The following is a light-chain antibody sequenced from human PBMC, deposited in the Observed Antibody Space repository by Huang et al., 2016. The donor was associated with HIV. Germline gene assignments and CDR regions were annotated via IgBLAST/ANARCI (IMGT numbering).Light chain of an antibody. Sequence: EIVLTQSPATLSLSPGERATLSCRASQSVSTYLAWYQQKPGQAPRLLIYDASNTATGIPARFSGSGSGTYFTLTISNLEPEDFAVYYCQQRSNWPLLTFGPGTKV. CDR2: DAS. CDR1: QSVSTY. V-gene: IGKV3-11*01. CDR3: QQRSNWPLLT. J-gene: IGKJ3*01.